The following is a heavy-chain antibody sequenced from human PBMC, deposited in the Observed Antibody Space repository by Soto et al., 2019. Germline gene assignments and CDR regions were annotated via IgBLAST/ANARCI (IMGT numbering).Heavy chain of an antibody. V-gene: IGHV3-33*08. Sequence: GGSLRLSCAASGFTFSGSAMHWVRQAPGKGLEWVAVIWYDGSNKYYADSVKGRFTISRDNSKNTLYLQMNSLRAEDTAVYYCARDFYGSGWYYSYFDYWGQGTLVTVSS. J-gene: IGHJ4*02. CDR2: IWYDGSNK. D-gene: IGHD6-19*01. CDR1: GFTFSGSA. CDR3: ARDFYGSGWYYSYFDY.